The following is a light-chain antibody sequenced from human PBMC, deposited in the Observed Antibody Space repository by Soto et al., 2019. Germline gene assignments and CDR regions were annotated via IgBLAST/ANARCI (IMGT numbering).Light chain of an antibody. J-gene: IGLJ1*01. CDR3: CSFTGSSTYV. V-gene: IGLV2-18*02. Sequence: QSALTQPPSVSGSPGQSVAISCTGTSSDVGSYNRVSWYQQHPGTAPKLLIYEVINRPSGVPDRFSGSKSGNTASLTISGLQADDEAAYYCCSFTGSSTYVFGTGTKLTVL. CDR2: EVI. CDR1: SSDVGSYNR.